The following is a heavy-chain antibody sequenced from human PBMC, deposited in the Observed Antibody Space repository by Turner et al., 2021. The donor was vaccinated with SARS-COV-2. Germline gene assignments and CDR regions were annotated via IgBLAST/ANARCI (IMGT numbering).Heavy chain of an antibody. CDR1: GGSISSYY. CDR3: ATSLGRGYNWFDP. D-gene: IGHD1-26*01. J-gene: IGHJ5*02. V-gene: IGHV4-59*08. Sequence: QVQLHESGPGLVTPSETLSLTCTVSGGSISSYYWNWIRQPPGKGLEWIGYIYYSGSTNYNPYLKSRVTISVDTSKNQFSLKLTSVTAADTAVYYCATSLGRGYNWFDPWGQGTLVTVSS. CDR2: IYYSGST.